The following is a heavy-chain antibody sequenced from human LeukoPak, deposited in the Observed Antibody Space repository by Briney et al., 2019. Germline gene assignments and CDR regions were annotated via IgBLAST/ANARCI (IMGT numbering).Heavy chain of an antibody. Sequence: PSETLSLTCTVSGGSISSYDWSWIRQPPGKGLEWIGYIYASGSTNYNPSLKSRVTISVDTSRDQFSLRLSSVTAADTAIYYCASRPAGSTWYGVFDYWSQGTLVTVSS. J-gene: IGHJ4*02. V-gene: IGHV4-4*09. D-gene: IGHD6-13*01. CDR2: IYASGST. CDR3: ASRPAGSTWYGVFDY. CDR1: GGSISSYD.